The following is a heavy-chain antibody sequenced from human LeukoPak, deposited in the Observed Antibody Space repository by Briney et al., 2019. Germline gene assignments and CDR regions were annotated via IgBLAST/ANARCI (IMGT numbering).Heavy chain of an antibody. CDR2: IGSNTIYT. CDR3: ARDGLAALDY. V-gene: IGHV3-21*01. Sequence: GGSLRLSCSASGFTFSSYSMDWVRQAPGKGLEWVSSIGSNTIYTYYADSVKGRFTISRDNAKNSLFLQMNSLTAEDTAVYYCARDGLAALDYWGQGTLVTVSS. CDR1: GFTFSSYS. D-gene: IGHD6-13*01. J-gene: IGHJ4*02.